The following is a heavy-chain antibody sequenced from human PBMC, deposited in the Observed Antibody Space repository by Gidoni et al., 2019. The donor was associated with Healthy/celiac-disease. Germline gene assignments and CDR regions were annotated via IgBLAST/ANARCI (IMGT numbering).Heavy chain of an antibody. CDR1: GFTFDDYA. CDR2: ISWNSGSI. J-gene: IGHJ4*02. CDR3: ALYSSRDDYGDPNGALDY. D-gene: IGHD4-17*01. V-gene: IGHV3-9*01. Sequence: EVQLVESGGGLVQPGRSLRLSCAASGFTFDDYAMHWVRPAPGKGLEWVSGISWNSGSIGYADSVKGRFTISRDNAKNSLYLQMNSLRAEDTALYYCALYSSRDDYGDPNGALDYWGQGTLVTVSS.